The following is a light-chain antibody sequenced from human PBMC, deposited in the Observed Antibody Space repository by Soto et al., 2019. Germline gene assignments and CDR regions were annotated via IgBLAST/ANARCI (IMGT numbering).Light chain of an antibody. V-gene: IGKV1-12*01. CDR3: QQTLSFPPT. J-gene: IGKJ1*01. Sequence: DIQMTQSPSSVSASVGDRVTITCRASQAIDSWLAWYQQKPGEAPKLLIFTGSLLHSGGPPRCSGSGSGTDFTLTISSLQPEDFATYYCQQTLSFPPTFGQGTKV. CDR2: TGS. CDR1: QAIDSW.